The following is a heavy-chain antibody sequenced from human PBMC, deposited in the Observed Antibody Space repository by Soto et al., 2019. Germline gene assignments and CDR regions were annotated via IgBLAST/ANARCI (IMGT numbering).Heavy chain of an antibody. CDR1: GFTFRSYA. CDR2: ISYDESYK. J-gene: IGHJ4*02. Sequence: QVWQVESGGGVVQAGRSLRLSCAASGFTFRSYAMHWVRQAPGKGLEWVAIISYDESYKYYADSVKGRFTISRDNSKNTLYLQMNSLRTEDTAVYYCARTLDFCSAYFDYWGQGALVTFSS. D-gene: IGHD3-3*01. V-gene: IGHV3-30-3*01. CDR3: ARTLDFCSAYFDY.